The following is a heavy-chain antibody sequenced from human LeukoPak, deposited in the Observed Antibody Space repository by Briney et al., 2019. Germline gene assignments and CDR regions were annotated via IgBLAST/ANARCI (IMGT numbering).Heavy chain of an antibody. CDR2: IYYSGST. V-gene: IGHV4-39*01. J-gene: IGHJ4*02. CDR3: AVNYYDSSGYYFDY. D-gene: IGHD3-22*01. Sequence: PSETLSLXCTVPGGSISSSSYYWDWIRQPPGKGLEWIGSIYYSGSTYYNPSLKSRVTISVDTSKNQFSLKLSSVTAADTAVYYCAVNYYDSSGYYFDYWGQGTLVTVSS. CDR1: GGSISSSSYY.